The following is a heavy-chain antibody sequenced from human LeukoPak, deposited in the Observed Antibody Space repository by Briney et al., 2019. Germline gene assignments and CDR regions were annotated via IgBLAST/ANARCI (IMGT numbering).Heavy chain of an antibody. D-gene: IGHD2-2*01. CDR1: GYTFTGYY. CDR2: IRGNGNT. J-gene: IGHJ6*03. V-gene: IGHV1-18*04. CDR3: ARVLGYCTSIICYHYYMDV. Sequence: GASVKVSCKASGYTFTGYYMHWVRQAPGQGLEWMGWIRGNGNTNDAQNFQGRVIMTTDTSTSTAYMELRSLRSDDTAVYFCARVLGYCTSIICYHYYMDVWGKGTTVTVSS.